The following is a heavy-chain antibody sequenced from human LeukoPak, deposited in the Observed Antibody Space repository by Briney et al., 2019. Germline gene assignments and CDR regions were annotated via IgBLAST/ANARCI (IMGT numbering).Heavy chain of an antibody. D-gene: IGHD1-26*01. CDR2: IYSGGST. CDR3: AREGIVGSTRDY. V-gene: IGHV3-53*01. J-gene: IGHJ4*02. CDR1: GFTVSSNY. Sequence: GGSLRLSCAASGFTVSSNYMSWVRQAPGKGLEWVSIIYSGGSTYYADSEKGRFTISRDNSKNTLYLQMNSLRAEDTAVYYCAREGIVGSTRDYWGQGTLVTVSS.